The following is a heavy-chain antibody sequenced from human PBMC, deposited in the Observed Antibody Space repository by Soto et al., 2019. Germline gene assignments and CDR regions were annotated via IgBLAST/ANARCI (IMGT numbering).Heavy chain of an antibody. CDR2: MSGSGGIT. D-gene: IGHD6-13*01. V-gene: IGHV3-23*01. CDR1: GFTFSNYA. J-gene: IGHJ4*02. CDR3: AKFTRPASGPTDY. Sequence: GSLRLSCEATGFTFSNYAMTWIRQAPGKGLEWVSGMSGSGGITYYSDSVKGRFTISRDTSKNTLYLQMNSLRAEDTAIYYCAKFTRPASGPTDYWGQGTLVTVPQ.